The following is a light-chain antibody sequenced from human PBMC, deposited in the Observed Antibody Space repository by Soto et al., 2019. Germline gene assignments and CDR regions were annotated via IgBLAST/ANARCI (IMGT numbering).Light chain of an antibody. CDR2: DAS. J-gene: IGKJ1*01. CDR3: QQYGGSPRT. CDR1: QSVSSSS. Sequence: EIMFTKSPCTLSLSQGERATLSCRASQSVSSSSLAWYQQKRGQAPRLLIHDASSRATGIPDRFSGSGSGTDFTLTISRLEPEDFAVYYCQQYGGSPRTFGQGTNVDI. V-gene: IGKV3-20*01.